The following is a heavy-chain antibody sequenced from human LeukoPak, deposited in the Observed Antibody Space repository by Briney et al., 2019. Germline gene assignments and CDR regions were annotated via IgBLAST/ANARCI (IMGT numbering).Heavy chain of an antibody. J-gene: IGHJ6*02. V-gene: IGHV3-53*01. CDR2: IYTGGST. CDR3: ARVGSGHYYSSPDGMDV. D-gene: IGHD3-22*01. Sequence: GGSLRLSCAASGFTVSSNYMSWVRQAPGKGLEWISVIYTGGSTYYADSVKGRFTISRDNSKNTLYLQMNSLRAEDTAVYYCARVGSGHYYSSPDGMDVWGQGTTVTVSS. CDR1: GFTVSSNY.